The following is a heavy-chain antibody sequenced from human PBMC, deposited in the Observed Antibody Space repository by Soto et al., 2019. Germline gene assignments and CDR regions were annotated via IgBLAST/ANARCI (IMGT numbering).Heavy chain of an antibody. J-gene: IGHJ4*02. CDR2: IYYSGST. D-gene: IGHD6-19*01. V-gene: IGHV4-31*03. CDR3: AKTGYSSGRYRPGGFDY. Sequence: SETLSLTCTVSGGSISSGGYYWSWIRQHPGKGLEWVGYIYYSGSTYYNPSLKSRVTISVDTSKNQFSLKLSSVTAADTAVYYCAKTGYSSGRYRPGGFDYWGQGTLVTVSS. CDR1: GGSISSGGYY.